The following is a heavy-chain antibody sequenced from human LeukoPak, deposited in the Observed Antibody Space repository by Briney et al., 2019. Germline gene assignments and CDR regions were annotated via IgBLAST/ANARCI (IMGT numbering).Heavy chain of an antibody. D-gene: IGHD7-27*01. CDR1: GFTFSSYA. V-gene: IGHV3-23*01. CDR2: ISGSGGST. J-gene: IGHJ4*02. Sequence: PGGSLRLSCAASGFTFSSYAMSWVRQAPGKGLEWVSAISGSGGSTYYADSVKGRFTISRDNSKNTLYLQMNSLRAEDTAVYYCARFNWGSTYFDYWGQGTLVTVSS. CDR3: ARFNWGSTYFDY.